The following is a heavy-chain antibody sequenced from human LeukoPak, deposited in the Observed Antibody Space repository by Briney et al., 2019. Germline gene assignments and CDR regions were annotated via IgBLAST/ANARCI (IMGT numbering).Heavy chain of an antibody. V-gene: IGHV3-23*01. CDR1: GFTFSSYA. D-gene: IGHD3-22*01. CDR2: ISGSGGST. CDR3: ASNYYDSSGYYPTFDY. J-gene: IGHJ4*02. Sequence: GGSLRLSCAASGFTFSSYAMSWVRQAPGKGLEWVSAISGSGGSTYYADSVKGRFTISRDNSKNTLYLQMNSLRAEDTAVYYCASNYYDSSGYYPTFDYWGQGTLVTVSS.